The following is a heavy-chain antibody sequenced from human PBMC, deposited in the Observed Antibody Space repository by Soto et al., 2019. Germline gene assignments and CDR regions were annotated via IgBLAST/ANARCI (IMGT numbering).Heavy chain of an antibody. V-gene: IGHV1-18*01. CDR2: ISAYNGNT. J-gene: IGHJ6*02. Sequence: ASVKVSCKASGYTFTSYCISWVRQAPGQGLEWMGWISAYNGNTNYAQKLQGRVTMTTDTSTSTAYMELRSLRSDDTAVYYCARRQGRQLPFSNYGMDVWGQGPTVTVSS. CDR3: ARRQGRQLPFSNYGMDV. CDR1: GYTFTSYC. D-gene: IGHD5-18*01.